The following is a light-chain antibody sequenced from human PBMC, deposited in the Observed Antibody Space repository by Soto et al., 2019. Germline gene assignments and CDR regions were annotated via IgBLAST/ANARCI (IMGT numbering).Light chain of an antibody. J-gene: IGKJ1*01. Sequence: DIQMTQSPSSLSASVGDRVTITCRASQSISSYLKWYQQKPGNAPELLIYAASSLQRGVPSRFSGTRAGTDFTLTINSLQPEDFATYYCQQTYSTPWTFGQGTKVEIK. CDR1: QSISSY. CDR3: QQTYSTPWT. V-gene: IGKV1-39*01. CDR2: AAS.